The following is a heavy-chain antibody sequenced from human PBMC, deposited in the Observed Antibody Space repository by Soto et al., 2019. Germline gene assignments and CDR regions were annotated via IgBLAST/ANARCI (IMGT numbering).Heavy chain of an antibody. V-gene: IGHV4-4*07. CDR1: GDSINNYY. D-gene: IGHD1-1*01. J-gene: IGHJ4*02. CDR3: ARGGTRSADLPTY. Sequence: VRLQESGPGLVEPSETLSLTCSVSGDSINNYYWSWIRQPAGKGLEWIGRIYSSGSANYNPSLQTRGTLSVDTSKNQVFLSVTSVTAADTAVYFCARGGTRSADLPTYWGQGIQVIVSS. CDR2: IYSSGSA.